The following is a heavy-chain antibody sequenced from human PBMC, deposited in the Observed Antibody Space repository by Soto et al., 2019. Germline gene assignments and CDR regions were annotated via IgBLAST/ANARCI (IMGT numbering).Heavy chain of an antibody. J-gene: IGHJ6*02. CDR3: AKSYGTYYYYYGMDV. V-gene: IGHV3-30*18. CDR2: ISYDGSNK. CDR1: GFSFSSYG. Sequence: GGSLRLSCAASGFSFSSYGIHWVRQAPGKGLEWVAVISYDGSNKYYADSVKGRFTISRDNSKNTMYLQMNSLRAEDTAVYYCAKSYGTYYYYYGMDVWGQGTTVTVSS. D-gene: IGHD1-1*01.